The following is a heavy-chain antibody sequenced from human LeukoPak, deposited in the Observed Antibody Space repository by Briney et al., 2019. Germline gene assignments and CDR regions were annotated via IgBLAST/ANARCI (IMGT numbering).Heavy chain of an antibody. CDR2: ISGSGGSS. J-gene: IGHJ4*02. D-gene: IGHD3-10*01. CDR1: GFTFSNYA. CDR3: AKECGLWFGELCY. Sequence: GGSLRLSCAASGFTFSNYAMSWVRQAPGKGLEWVSVISGSGGSSDYADSVKGRFTISRDNSKNTLYLQMNSLRAEDTAVYYCAKECGLWFGELCYWGQGTLVTVSS. V-gene: IGHV3-23*01.